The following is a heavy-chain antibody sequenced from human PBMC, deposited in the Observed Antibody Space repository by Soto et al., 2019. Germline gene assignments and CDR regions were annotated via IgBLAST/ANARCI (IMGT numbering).Heavy chain of an antibody. CDR3: ASMVRGASNWFEP. CDR1: GFTFSSYW. D-gene: IGHD3-10*01. J-gene: IGHJ5*02. Sequence: GGSLRLSCAASGFTFSSYWMIWVRQAPGKGLEWVANIKQDGSEKYYVDSVKGRFTISRDNAKNSLYLQMNSLRAEDTAVYYCASMVRGASNWFEPWGQGTLVTVSS. V-gene: IGHV3-7*01. CDR2: IKQDGSEK.